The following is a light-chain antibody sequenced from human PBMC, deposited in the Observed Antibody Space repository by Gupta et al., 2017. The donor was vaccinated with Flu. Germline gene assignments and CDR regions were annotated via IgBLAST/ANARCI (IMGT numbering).Light chain of an antibody. J-gene: IGKJ1*01. CDR2: KAS. CDR1: QTINSW. V-gene: IGKV1-5*03. CDR3: QQYHSHAT. Sequence: DIQMTQSPSILSASVGDRVTITCRASQTINSWLAWYQQKPGQVPKLLVYKASSLQGGVSSRFSGSGSGTEFTLTISSLQPDDFATYYCQQYHSHATFGQGTKVEVK.